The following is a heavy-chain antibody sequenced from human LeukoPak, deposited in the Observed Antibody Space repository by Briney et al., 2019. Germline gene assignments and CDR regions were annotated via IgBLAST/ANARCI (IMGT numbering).Heavy chain of an antibody. CDR2: ISDSGGRT. J-gene: IGHJ4*02. D-gene: IGHD6-19*01. Sequence: PGGSLRLSCAVSGITLSNYGMSWVRQAPGKGLEWVAGISDSGGRTNYADSVKGRFTISRDNPKNTLYLQMNSLRAEDTAVYYCARSRSGSVAGTSDYWGQGTLVIVSS. CDR3: ARSRSGSVAGTSDY. V-gene: IGHV3-23*01. CDR1: GITLSNYG.